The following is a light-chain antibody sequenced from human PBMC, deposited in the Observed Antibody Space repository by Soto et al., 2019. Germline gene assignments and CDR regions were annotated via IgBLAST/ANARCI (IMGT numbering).Light chain of an antibody. V-gene: IGKV1-39*01. Sequence: DIQMTQSPSSLSASVGDRVTITCRAGQSISSFYNWYQQKPGQAPKLLISGASNLQSAVPSRFSGSGSGTDFTLTISSLQPEDFATYYCQQTFSTPHTFGQGTRLEIK. J-gene: IGKJ2*01. CDR3: QQTFSTPHT. CDR2: GAS. CDR1: QSISSF.